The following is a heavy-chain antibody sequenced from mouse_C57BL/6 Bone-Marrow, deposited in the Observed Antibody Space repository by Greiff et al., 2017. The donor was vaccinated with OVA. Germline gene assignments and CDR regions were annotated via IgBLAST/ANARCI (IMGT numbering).Heavy chain of an antibody. D-gene: IGHD1-1*01. Sequence: EVQLQQSGPVLVKPGASVKMSCKASGYTFTDYYMNWVKQSHGKSLEWIGVINPYNGGTSYNQTFKGKATLTVDKYSTTAYMELNSLTSEDAAVYYCARSNLLLRRDSMDYWGQGTSVTVSS. CDR3: ARSNLLLRRDSMDY. CDR1: GYTFTDYY. V-gene: IGHV1-19*01. J-gene: IGHJ4*01. CDR2: INPYNGGT.